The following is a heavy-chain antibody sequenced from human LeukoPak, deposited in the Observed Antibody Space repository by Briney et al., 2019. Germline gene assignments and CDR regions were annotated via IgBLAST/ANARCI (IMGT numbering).Heavy chain of an antibody. CDR2: VYYSGST. CDR3: ARLFGYRVNYFDY. V-gene: IGHV4-39*01. J-gene: IGHJ4*02. CDR1: GGSISSSSYY. Sequence: PSETLSLTCTVSGGSISSSSYYWGWIRQPPGKGLEWIGSVYYSGSTYYDPSLKSRVTISVDTSKNQFSLKLSSVTAADTAVYYCARLFGYRVNYFDYWGQGTLVIVSS. D-gene: IGHD5-18*01.